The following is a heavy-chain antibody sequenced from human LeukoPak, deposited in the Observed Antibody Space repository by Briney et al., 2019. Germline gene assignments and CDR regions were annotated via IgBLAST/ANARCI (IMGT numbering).Heavy chain of an antibody. CDR3: ARDGGSSWSDY. CDR2: ISSSSSYI. CDR1: GFTFSSYA. D-gene: IGHD6-13*01. J-gene: IGHJ4*02. Sequence: GGSLRLSCAASGFTFSSYAMHWVRQAPGKGLEWVSSISSSSSYIYYADSVKGRFTISRDNAKNSLYLQMNSLRAEDTAVYYCARDGGSSWSDYWGQGTLVTVSS. V-gene: IGHV3-21*01.